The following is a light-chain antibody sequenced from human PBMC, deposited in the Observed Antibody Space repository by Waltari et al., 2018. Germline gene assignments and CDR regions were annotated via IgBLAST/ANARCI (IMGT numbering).Light chain of an antibody. V-gene: IGLV8-61*01. CDR1: AGSGSSNSS. J-gene: IGLJ3*02. Sequence: QTVVTQEPSLSVSPGGTVTLTCALSAGSGSSNSSASWYQQSPGQTPRTLVYKANIRSSGVPDRFSGSMLGNKAALIITGAQADDESDYYCLLYMGSGIWVFGGGTKLTVL. CDR3: LLYMGSGIWV. CDR2: KAN.